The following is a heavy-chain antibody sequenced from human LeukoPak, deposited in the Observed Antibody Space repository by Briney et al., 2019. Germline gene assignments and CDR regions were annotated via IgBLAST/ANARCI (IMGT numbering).Heavy chain of an antibody. V-gene: IGHV3-66*04. D-gene: IGHD3-3*01. CDR3: ARHAVYDFWSGYYNPSFAFDI. J-gene: IGHJ3*02. CDR1: GFTVSSNY. Sequence: GGSLRLSCAASGFTVSSNYMSWVRQAPGKGLEWVSVIYSGGSTYYADSVKGRFTISRDNSKNTLYLQMNSLRAEDTAVYYCARHAVYDFWSGYYNPSFAFDIWGQGTMVTVSS. CDR2: IYSGGST.